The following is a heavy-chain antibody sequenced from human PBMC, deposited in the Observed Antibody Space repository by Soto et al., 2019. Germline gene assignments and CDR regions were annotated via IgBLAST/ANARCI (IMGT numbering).Heavy chain of an antibody. D-gene: IGHD3-10*01. CDR1: GFTFSNAW. CDR2: IKSKTDGGTT. V-gene: IGHV3-15*07. CDR3: TTYATYYYGSGSYYLFDY. Sequence: EVQLVESGGGLVKPGGSLRLSCAASGFTFSNAWMNWVRQAPGKGLEWVGRIKSKTDGGTTDYAAPVNGRFTISRDDSKNTLYLQMNSLKTEDTAVYYCTTYATYYYGSGSYYLFDYWGQGTLVTVSS. J-gene: IGHJ4*02.